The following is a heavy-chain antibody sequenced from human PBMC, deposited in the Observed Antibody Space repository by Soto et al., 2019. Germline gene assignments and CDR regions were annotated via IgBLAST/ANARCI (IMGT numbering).Heavy chain of an antibody. CDR3: AKLLLRYFDWLLGSDAFDI. J-gene: IGHJ3*02. D-gene: IGHD3-9*01. Sequence: PGGSLRLSCAASGFTFSSYCMHWVRQAPGKGLEWVAVISYDGSNKYYADSVKGRFTISRDNSKNTLYLQMNSLRAEDTAVYYCAKLLLRYFDWLLGSDAFDIWGQGTMVTVSS. V-gene: IGHV3-30*18. CDR2: ISYDGSNK. CDR1: GFTFSSYC.